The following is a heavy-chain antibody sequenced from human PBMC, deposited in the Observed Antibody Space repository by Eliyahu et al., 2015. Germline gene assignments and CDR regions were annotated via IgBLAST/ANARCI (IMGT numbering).Heavy chain of an antibody. CDR2: TIPVFGTA. CDR1: GGSFTNYV. V-gene: IGHV1-69*01. Sequence: QVQLVQSGAEVKKPGSSVKVSCKASGGSFTNYVVSWVRQAPGQGLEWMGGTIPVFGTANYAQKFQGRITITADESTSTAYMELSSLRSEDTAVYYCASPQAMSTVTASGGFDYWGQGTLVTVSS. D-gene: IGHD4-17*01. CDR3: ASPQAMSTVTASGGFDY. J-gene: IGHJ4*02.